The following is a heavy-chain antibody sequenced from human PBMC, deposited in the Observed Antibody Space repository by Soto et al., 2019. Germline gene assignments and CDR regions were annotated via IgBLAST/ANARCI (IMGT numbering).Heavy chain of an antibody. Sequence: QVQLVESGGGLVRPGGSLRLSCRASGFVVSDYYMRWIRQAPGNGLEWLAFISDTGTYTNYADCVKGRFTISRDNDRNSVDLQMDGLRGEDTAVYCFTMDITYFYDITGYATVWGQGIQVTVSS. CDR3: TMDITYFYDITGYATV. V-gene: IGHV3-11*06. CDR1: GFVVSDYY. D-gene: IGHD3-22*01. CDR2: ISDTGTYT. J-gene: IGHJ4*02.